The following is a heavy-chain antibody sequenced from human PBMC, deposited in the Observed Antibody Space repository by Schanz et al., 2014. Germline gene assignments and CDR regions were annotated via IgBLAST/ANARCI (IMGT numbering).Heavy chain of an antibody. Sequence: EVQLVESGGGFVQPGGSLRLSCATSGFTFTTFAMTWVRQAPGKGLEWVSGISDRGDGTNYGDSVRGRFTISRDNAKNSLFLQMNSLRAEDTAKYYCARGNYGMDVWGQGTTVTVSS. CDR2: ISDRGDGT. V-gene: IGHV3-23*04. CDR1: GFTFTTFA. CDR3: ARGNYGMDV. J-gene: IGHJ6*02.